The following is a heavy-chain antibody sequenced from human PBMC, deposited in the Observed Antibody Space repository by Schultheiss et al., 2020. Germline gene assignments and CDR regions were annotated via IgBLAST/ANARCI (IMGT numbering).Heavy chain of an antibody. Sequence: SETLSLTCTVSGASISSYYWSWIRQPPGKGLEWIGYIYYSGSTNYSPSLKSRVTMSVDTSKNQFSLKLSSVTAADTAVYYCARLGHYDILTGYTPSNWFDPWGQGTLVTVYS. J-gene: IGHJ5*02. CDR3: ARLGHYDILTGYTPSNWFDP. CDR1: GASISSYY. CDR2: IYYSGST. D-gene: IGHD3-9*01. V-gene: IGHV4-59*12.